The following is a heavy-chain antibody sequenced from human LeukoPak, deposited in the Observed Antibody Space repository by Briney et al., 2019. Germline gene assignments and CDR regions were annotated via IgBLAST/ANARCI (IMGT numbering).Heavy chain of an antibody. Sequence: SETLSLTCTVSDYSISSGYGYYWGWIRQPPGKGLEWIGNIYHSGITYYNHFNSSLKSRVTISIDTSKNQFSLKLSSVTAADTAVYYCARESPYYYDSSGTNLGIDYWGQGTLVTVSS. CDR3: ARESPYYYDSSGTNLGIDY. V-gene: IGHV4-38-2*02. CDR2: IYHSGIT. D-gene: IGHD3-22*01. CDR1: DYSISSGYGYY. J-gene: IGHJ4*02.